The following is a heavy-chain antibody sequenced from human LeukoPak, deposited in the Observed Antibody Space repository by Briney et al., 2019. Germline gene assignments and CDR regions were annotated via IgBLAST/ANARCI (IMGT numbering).Heavy chain of an antibody. Sequence: GASVKVSCKASGYTFTSYDINWVRQATGQGLEWMGWMNPNSGNTGYAQKFQGRVTMTRNTSISTAYMELSSLRSEDTAVYYCARGARRDYYDSSGYYHSVGGFDPWGQGTLVTVSS. CDR2: MNPNSGNT. D-gene: IGHD3-22*01. V-gene: IGHV1-8*01. CDR3: ARGARRDYYDSSGYYHSVGGFDP. CDR1: GYTFTSYD. J-gene: IGHJ5*02.